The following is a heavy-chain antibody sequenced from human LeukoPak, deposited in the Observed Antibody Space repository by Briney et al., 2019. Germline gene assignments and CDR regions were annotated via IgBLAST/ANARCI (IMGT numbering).Heavy chain of an antibody. CDR2: IFYSGST. CDR3: ARGDYDSSGYYYSLQYYFDY. CDR1: GGSLSNYY. V-gene: IGHV4-59*01. D-gene: IGHD3-22*01. J-gene: IGHJ4*02. Sequence: SETLSLTCTLSGGSLSNYYWSWVRQPPGKGLEWIGYIFYSGSTNYNPSLKSRVTISVDTSKNQFSLKLSSVTAADTAVYYCARGDYDSSGYYYSLQYYFDYWGQGTLVTVSS.